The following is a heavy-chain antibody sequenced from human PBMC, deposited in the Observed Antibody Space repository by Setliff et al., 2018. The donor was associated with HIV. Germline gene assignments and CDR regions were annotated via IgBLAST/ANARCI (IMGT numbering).Heavy chain of an antibody. CDR1: GYTFTSYY. J-gene: IGHJ4*02. Sequence: ASVKVSCKASGYTFTSYYIYWVQQAPGQGLQWMGIINPGDGSTIYAQKFQGRVTMTRDTSTSTLYRELSSLRSEDTAVYYCARVRERWLQLDYWGQGTLVTVSS. CDR3: ARVRERWLQLDY. D-gene: IGHD5-12*01. CDR2: INPGDGST. V-gene: IGHV1-46*01.